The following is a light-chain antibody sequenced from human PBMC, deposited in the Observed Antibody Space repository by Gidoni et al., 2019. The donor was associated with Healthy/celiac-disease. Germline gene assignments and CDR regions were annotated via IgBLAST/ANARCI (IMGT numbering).Light chain of an antibody. CDR2: EVS. J-gene: IGLJ2*01. Sequence: QSALTQPASVSRSPGQSITISCTGTSSDVGGYNYVSWYQQHPGKAPKLMIYEVSNRPSGVSNRFSGSKSGNTASLTISRLQAEDEADYYCSSYTSSSTVVFGGGTKLTVL. V-gene: IGLV2-14*01. CDR3: SSYTSSSTVV. CDR1: SSDVGGYNY.